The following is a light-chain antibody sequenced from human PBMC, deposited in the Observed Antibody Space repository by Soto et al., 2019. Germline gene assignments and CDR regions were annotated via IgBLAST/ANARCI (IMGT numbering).Light chain of an antibody. V-gene: IGLV3-21*02. CDR2: DDS. CDR3: QVWDFVSDHMV. J-gene: IGLJ2*01. Sequence: SYELTQPPSVSVAPGQTASISYGGDNIRTKSVHWYQQKPGQAPVVVVYDDSDSVNPERFSGSNSGNTATLTIGRAEAGDEADYYCQVWDFVSDHMVFGGGTK. CDR1: NIRTKS.